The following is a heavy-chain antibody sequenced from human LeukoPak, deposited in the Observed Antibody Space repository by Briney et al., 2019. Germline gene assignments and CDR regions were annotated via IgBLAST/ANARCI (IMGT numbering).Heavy chain of an antibody. CDR2: ISGSGGST. Sequence: QPGGSLRLSCAASGFTFSSYAMSWVRQAPGKGLEWVSAISGSGGSTYYADSVKGRFTISRDNSKNPLYLQMNSLRAEDAAVYYCAKDRGGIIAAAGTPDYWGQGTLVTVSS. D-gene: IGHD6-13*01. CDR3: AKDRGGIIAAAGTPDY. CDR1: GFTFSSYA. V-gene: IGHV3-23*01. J-gene: IGHJ4*02.